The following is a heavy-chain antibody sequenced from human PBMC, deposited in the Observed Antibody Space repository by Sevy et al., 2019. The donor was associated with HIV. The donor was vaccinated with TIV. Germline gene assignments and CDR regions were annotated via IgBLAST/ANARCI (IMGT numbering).Heavy chain of an antibody. J-gene: IGHJ1*01. D-gene: IGHD3-16*01. CDR3: ARLTGGVDSGFQY. CDR2: IYHSGTT. Sequence: SETLSLTCAVSGGSIRNSNWWSWLRHAPGKGLEWIGEIYHSGTTNYNPSLKSRVTISLDKSKNQFSLKLSSVTAADTAVYYCARLTGGVDSGFQYWGQGTLVTVSS. CDR1: GGSIRNSNW. V-gene: IGHV4-4*02.